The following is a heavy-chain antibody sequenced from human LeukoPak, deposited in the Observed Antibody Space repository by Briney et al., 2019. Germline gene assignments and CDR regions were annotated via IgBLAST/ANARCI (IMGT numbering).Heavy chain of an antibody. CDR1: GFTVSSNY. Sequence: GSLRLSCAASGFTVSSNYMSWIRQPPGKGLEWIGEINHSGSTNYNPSLKSRVTISVDTSKNQFSLKLSSVTAADTAVYYCAGGYLVGDYWGQGTLVTVSS. CDR3: AGGYLVGDY. V-gene: IGHV4-34*08. J-gene: IGHJ4*02. D-gene: IGHD3-22*01. CDR2: INHSGST.